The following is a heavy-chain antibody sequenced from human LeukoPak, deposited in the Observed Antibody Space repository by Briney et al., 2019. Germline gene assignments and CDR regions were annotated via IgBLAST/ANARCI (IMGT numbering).Heavy chain of an antibody. Sequence: GGSLRLSCAASGFTFSSYAMHWVRQAPGKGLEWVAVISYDGSNKYYADSVKGRFTISRDNSKNTLYLQMNSLRAEDTAVYYCARILSSAWGELGYWGQGTLVTVSS. D-gene: IGHD6-19*01. CDR3: ARILSSAWGELGY. CDR2: ISYDGSNK. CDR1: GFTFSSYA. J-gene: IGHJ4*02. V-gene: IGHV3-30*04.